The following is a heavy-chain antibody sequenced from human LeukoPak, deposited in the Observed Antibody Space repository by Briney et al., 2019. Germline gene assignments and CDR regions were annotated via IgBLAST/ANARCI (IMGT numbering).Heavy chain of an antibody. CDR1: GGSFSGYY. CDR3: ARRVGRWFGERAFYYNYMDV. D-gene: IGHD3-10*01. Sequence: SETLSLTCAVYGGSFSGYYWSWIRQPSGKGLEWIGEINHSGSTKFNPSLKSRVTISVDTSKNQFSLKMSSVTAADTAVYYCARRVGRWFGERAFYYNYMDVWAKGTTVTISS. J-gene: IGHJ6*03. V-gene: IGHV4-34*01. CDR2: INHSGST.